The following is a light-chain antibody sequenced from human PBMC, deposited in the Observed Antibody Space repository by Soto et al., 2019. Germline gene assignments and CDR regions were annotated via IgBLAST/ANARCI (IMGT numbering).Light chain of an antibody. Sequence: DIVMTQSPDSLAVSLGERASMNCKSSQSVLYSSNNKNYLAWYQQKPGQPPKLLIYWASTRESGVPDRFSASGSRTDFTLTISSLQAEDVAIYFCQQYYSSPYTFGQGTKLEIK. CDR1: QSVLYSSNNKNY. J-gene: IGKJ2*01. V-gene: IGKV4-1*01. CDR2: WAS. CDR3: QQYYSSPYT.